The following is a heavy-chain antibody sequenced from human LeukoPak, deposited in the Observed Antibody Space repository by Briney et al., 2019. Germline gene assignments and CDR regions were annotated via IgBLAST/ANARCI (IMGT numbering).Heavy chain of an antibody. CDR1: GGSLSGYY. V-gene: IGHV4-34*01. D-gene: IGHD3-16*01. CDR3: ARKEKVWGYYGMDV. J-gene: IGHJ6*04. CDR2: INHSGST. Sequence: PSETLSLTCAVYGGSLSGYYWSWIRQPPEKGLEWIGEINHSGSTNYNPSLKSRVTISVDTSKNQFSLKLSSVTAADTAVYYCARKEKVWGYYGMDVWGKGTTVTVSP.